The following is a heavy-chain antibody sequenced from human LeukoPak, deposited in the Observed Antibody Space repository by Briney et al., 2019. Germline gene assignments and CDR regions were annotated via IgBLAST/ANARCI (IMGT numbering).Heavy chain of an antibody. CDR2: LSSNGYNT. Sequence: GGSLRLSCAASGFSVSTSTMHWVRQAPGKGLECVSALSSNGYNTYYANSVRDRFTISRDSSKNTLYLQMDSLRPEDMAVYYCARRSVGYDYWGQGTLVTVSS. D-gene: IGHD3-22*01. V-gene: IGHV3-64*01. CDR1: GFSVSTST. CDR3: ARRSVGYDY. J-gene: IGHJ4*02.